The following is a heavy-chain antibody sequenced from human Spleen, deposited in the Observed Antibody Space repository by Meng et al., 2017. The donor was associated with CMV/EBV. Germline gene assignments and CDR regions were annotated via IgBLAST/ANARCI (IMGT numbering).Heavy chain of an antibody. D-gene: IGHD5-18*01. J-gene: IGHJ6*02. V-gene: IGHV3-7*01. CDR3: ARDPLGYSYDPVWYSYGMDV. CDR1: GFNFEDYG. CDR2: INQDGSEK. Sequence: GESLKISCVVSGFNFEDYGMHWVRQAPGKGLEWVANINQDGSEKYYVDSVKGRFTISRDNAKNSLYLEMNSLRAEDTAVYYCARDPLGYSYDPVWYSYGMDVWGQGTTVTVSS.